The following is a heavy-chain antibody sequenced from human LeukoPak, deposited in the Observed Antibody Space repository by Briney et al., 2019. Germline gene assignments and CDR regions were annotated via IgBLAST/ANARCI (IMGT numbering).Heavy chain of an antibody. CDR1: GFTFSSYS. D-gene: IGHD1-26*01. Sequence: GGSLRLSCAASGFTFSSYSMNWVRQAPGKGLDWVSSITSSSSYIYYADSVKGRFTISRDNAKNSLYLQMNSLRDEDTAFYYCARATRAGSYFFDYWGQGALVTVSS. J-gene: IGHJ4*02. CDR3: ARATRAGSYFFDY. V-gene: IGHV3-21*01. CDR2: ITSSSSYI.